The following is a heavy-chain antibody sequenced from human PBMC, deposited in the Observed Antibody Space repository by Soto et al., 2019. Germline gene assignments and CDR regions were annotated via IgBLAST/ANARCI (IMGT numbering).Heavy chain of an antibody. CDR1: GYTFTSYG. J-gene: IGHJ4*02. D-gene: IGHD1-1*01. CDR2: ISAHNGNT. CDR3: ARGRYGDY. Sequence: QVHLVQSGAEVKKPGASVKVACKASGYTFTSYGITWVRQAPGQGLEWMGWISAHNGNTDYAQKLQGRVIVTRDTSTSTAYMELRSLRSDDTAVYYCARGRYGDYWGQGALVTVSS. V-gene: IGHV1-18*01.